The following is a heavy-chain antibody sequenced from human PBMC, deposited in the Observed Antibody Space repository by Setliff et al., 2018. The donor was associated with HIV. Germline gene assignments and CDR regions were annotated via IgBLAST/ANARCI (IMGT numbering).Heavy chain of an antibody. CDR3: AREPLGRDDYLYMDV. V-gene: IGHV3-74*01. CDR2: IHSDGNRK. CDR1: GFTFSSYW. J-gene: IGHJ6*03. D-gene: IGHD7-27*01. Sequence: QPGGSLRLSCAASGFTFSSYWMHWVRQAPGKGLVWVSRIHSDGNRKNYADSLKGRFTISRDNAKNTLYLQMNSLRAEDTAVYFCAREPLGRDDYLYMDVWGKGTTVTVSS.